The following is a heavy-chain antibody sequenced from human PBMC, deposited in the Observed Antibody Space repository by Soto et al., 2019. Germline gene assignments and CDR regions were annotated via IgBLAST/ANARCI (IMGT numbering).Heavy chain of an antibody. CDR2: ITNDGNNE. V-gene: IGHV3-30*18. CDR1: GFAFSDYG. D-gene: IGHD2-8*02. Sequence: QMNLVESGGGVVQPGRSLRLSCAASGFAFSDYGMHWVRQAPGKGLEWVALITNDGNNEYYRESVKGRFRISRGRSTNTVDLLMNSLRPEDTGVYYCAKEGPGGGRHFYYAMDVLCHGATVTVSS. J-gene: IGHJ6*02. CDR3: AKEGPGGGRHFYYAMDV.